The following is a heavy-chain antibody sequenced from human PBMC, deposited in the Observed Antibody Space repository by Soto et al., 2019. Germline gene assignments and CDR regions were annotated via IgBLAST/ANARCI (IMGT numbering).Heavy chain of an antibody. Sequence: LSLTCTVSGGSISSYYWSWIRQPAGKGLEWIGRIYTSGSTNYNPSLKSRVTMSVDTSKNQFSLKLSSVTAADTAVYYCAREAEGVLRFLEWLPYYYGMDVWGQGTTVTVSS. CDR1: GGSISSYY. CDR3: AREAEGVLRFLEWLPYYYGMDV. D-gene: IGHD3-3*01. CDR2: IYTSGST. V-gene: IGHV4-4*07. J-gene: IGHJ6*02.